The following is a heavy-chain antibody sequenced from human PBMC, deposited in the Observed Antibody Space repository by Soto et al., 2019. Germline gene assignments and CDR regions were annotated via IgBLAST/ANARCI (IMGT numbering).Heavy chain of an antibody. D-gene: IGHD3-10*01. Sequence: QVQLVESGGGVVQPGRSLRLSCAASGFTFSSYGMHWVRQAPGKGLEWVAVISYDGSNKYYADSVKGRFTISRDNSKNTLYLQMNSLRAEDTAVYYCAKSETPGYYYYYGMDGWGQGTTVTVSS. CDR2: ISYDGSNK. J-gene: IGHJ6*02. CDR3: AKSETPGYYYYYGMDG. CDR1: GFTFSSYG. V-gene: IGHV3-30*18.